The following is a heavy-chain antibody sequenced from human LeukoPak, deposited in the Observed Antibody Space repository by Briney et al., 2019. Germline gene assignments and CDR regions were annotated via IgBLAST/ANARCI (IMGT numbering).Heavy chain of an antibody. V-gene: IGHV4-61*09. CDR2: IDNSGST. J-gene: IGHJ6*03. CDR1: GGSISSTGYY. D-gene: IGHD3-16*01. CDR3: ARDCEFCDLLFYMNV. Sequence: PSETLSLTCTSSGGSISSTGYYWTWIRQPAGKGLEWIGHIDNSGSTNCNPSLKSRVTISVDTSKNQFSLNLTSVTAADTAVYYCARDCEFCDLLFYMNVWGKGTTVTVSS.